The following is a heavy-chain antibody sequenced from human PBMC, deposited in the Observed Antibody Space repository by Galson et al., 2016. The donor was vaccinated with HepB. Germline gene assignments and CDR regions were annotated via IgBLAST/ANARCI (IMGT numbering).Heavy chain of an antibody. CDR1: GGSFSSHA. CDR3: ARGLGYDDGMDV. J-gene: IGHJ6*02. V-gene: IGHV1-69*13. Sequence: SVKVSCKAFGGSFSSHAISWVRRAPGQGLEWMGGIIPTVDTAKYAQKFQGRVTITADESTTTIYMDVSSLRYEDTAVYYCARGLGYDDGMDVWGQGTTVTVSS. D-gene: IGHD5-12*01. CDR2: IIPTVDTA.